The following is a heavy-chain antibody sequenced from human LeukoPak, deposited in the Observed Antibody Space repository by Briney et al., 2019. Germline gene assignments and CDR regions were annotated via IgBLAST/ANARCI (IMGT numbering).Heavy chain of an antibody. D-gene: IGHD1-26*01. J-gene: IGHJ4*02. CDR2: ITTSGGST. Sequence: GGSLRLSCAASGFTFSSYAMSWVRQAPGKGLEWVSTITTSGGSTYYADSVKGRFTISRDNSKNTLYLQMNSLRAEDTAVYYCARRSYYDLDYFDYWGQGTLVTVSS. CDR3: ARRSYYDLDYFDY. V-gene: IGHV3-23*01. CDR1: GFTFSSYA.